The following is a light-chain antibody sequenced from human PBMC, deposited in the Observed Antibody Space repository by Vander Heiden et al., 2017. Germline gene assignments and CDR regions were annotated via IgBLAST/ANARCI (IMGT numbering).Light chain of an antibody. J-gene: IGKJ3*01. CDR2: GAS. V-gene: IGKV3-15*01. CDR3: QQYNNWPPGT. Sequence: EIVMTQSPATLSESPGERATLSCRASQSVRSSLAWYQQKPGQAPRLLIYGASTRATGIPARFSGSGSGTEFTLTISSLQSEDFAVYYCQQYNNWPPGTFGPGTKVDIK. CDR1: QSVRSS.